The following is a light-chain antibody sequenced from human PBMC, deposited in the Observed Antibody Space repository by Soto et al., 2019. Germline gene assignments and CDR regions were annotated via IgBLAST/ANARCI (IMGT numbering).Light chain of an antibody. J-gene: IGKJ1*01. CDR1: QSVSNW. CDR3: QQDDSYSWT. CDR2: DVS. V-gene: IGKV1-5*01. Sequence: DIQMTQSPSTLSASVGERVTITCRASQSVSNWLAWYQQKPGKAPKVLIYDVSSLDRGVPSRFSGSGSGTELILNISSLQPDDFASYYCQQDDSYSWTFGQGTKVEMK.